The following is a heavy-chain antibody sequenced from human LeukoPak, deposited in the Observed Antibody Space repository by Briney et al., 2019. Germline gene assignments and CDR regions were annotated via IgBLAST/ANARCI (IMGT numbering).Heavy chain of an antibody. Sequence: GGSLRLSCAASGFTFSTYSMNWVRQAPGRGLEWVSSIGSSSSYIYYADSVKGRFTISRDNAKNSLYLQMNSLRAEDTAVYYCAREVYSSSWSYYFDYWGQGTLVTVSS. J-gene: IGHJ4*02. CDR1: GFTFSTYS. CDR2: IGSSSSYI. CDR3: AREVYSSSWSYYFDY. V-gene: IGHV3-21*01. D-gene: IGHD6-13*01.